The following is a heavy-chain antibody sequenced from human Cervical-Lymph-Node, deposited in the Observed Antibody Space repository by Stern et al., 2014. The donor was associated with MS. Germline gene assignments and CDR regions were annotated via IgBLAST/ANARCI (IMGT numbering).Heavy chain of an antibody. J-gene: IGHJ3*01. CDR2: INADSGGV. V-gene: IGHV1-2*06. CDR1: GYTFTDYY. Sequence: QVQLVQSGAALKKPGTSVKVSCQTSGYTFTDYYIHWVRQAPGQGLEWMGRINADSGGVTYAQNFQGRVTMTRDTSRNTAYMELSSLRSDDTAMFYCTRDLVGTDAFDVWGQGTMVIVSS. CDR3: TRDLVGTDAFDV. D-gene: IGHD1-14*01.